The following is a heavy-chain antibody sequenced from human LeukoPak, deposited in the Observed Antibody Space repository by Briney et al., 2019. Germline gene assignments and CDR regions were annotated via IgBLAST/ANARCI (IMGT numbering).Heavy chain of an antibody. J-gene: IGHJ6*02. CDR2: INPNSSGT. Sequence: ALVKVSFKASGYTFTGYYMHWVRQAPGQGLEWMGWINPNSSGTNYAQKFQGRVTMTRDTSISTAYMELSRLRSDDTAVYYCARARVGTTVVTPPYYYYGMDVWGQGTTVTVSS. D-gene: IGHD4-23*01. CDR3: ARARVGTTVVTPPYYYYGMDV. V-gene: IGHV1-2*02. CDR1: GYTFTGYY.